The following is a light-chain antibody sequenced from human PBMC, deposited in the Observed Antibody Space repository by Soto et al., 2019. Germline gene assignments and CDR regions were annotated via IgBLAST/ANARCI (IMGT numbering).Light chain of an antibody. CDR3: SSYISTSILNV. CDR1: SSDVGGYDY. CDR2: DDS. J-gene: IGLJ1*01. V-gene: IGLV2-14*03. Sequence: QSALTQAASVSGSPGQSITISCTGTSSDVGGYDYVSWYQQHPGKAPKLIIYDDSNRPSGVSNRFSGSKSGNTASLTISGLQAEDEADYYGSSYISTSILNVFGTGTKVTVL.